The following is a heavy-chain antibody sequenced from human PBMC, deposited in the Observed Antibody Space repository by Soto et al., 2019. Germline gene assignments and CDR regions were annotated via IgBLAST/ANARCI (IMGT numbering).Heavy chain of an antibody. D-gene: IGHD3-22*01. CDR1: GFTFISYA. CDR3: ARDNEIVAYYFDY. Sequence: GGSLRISSAASGFTFISYAMHWVRKVPGKGLEWVAVISYDGSNKYYADSVKGRFTISRDNSKNTLYLQMNSLRAEDAAVYYCARDNEIVAYYFDYWGQGTLVTVSS. J-gene: IGHJ4*02. V-gene: IGHV3-30-3*01. CDR2: ISYDGSNK.